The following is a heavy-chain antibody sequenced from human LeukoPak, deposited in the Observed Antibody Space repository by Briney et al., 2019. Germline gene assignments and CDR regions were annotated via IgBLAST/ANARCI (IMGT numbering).Heavy chain of an antibody. CDR3: ARPLHCSSTTCYDWFDP. Sequence: SETLSLTCTVSGGSISSGGYYWSWIRQPPGKGLEWIGYINHSGSTNYNPSLKSRVTISIDTSKNQFSLKLSSVTAADTAIYYCARPLHCSSTTCYDWFDPWGQGTLVTVSS. CDR1: GGSISSGGYY. J-gene: IGHJ5*02. V-gene: IGHV4-30-2*01. D-gene: IGHD2-2*01. CDR2: INHSGST.